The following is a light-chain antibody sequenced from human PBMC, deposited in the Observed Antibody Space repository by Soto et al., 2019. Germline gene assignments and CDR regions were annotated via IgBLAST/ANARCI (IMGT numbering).Light chain of an antibody. CDR2: AAS. V-gene: IGKV3-20*01. CDR1: QTGDSRY. Sequence: VLTPSPGTLSLSPGASATLYCRASQTGDSRYLAWYQQKRGQAPRLLIYAASSRATGVPDRFSGSGSGTDFTLTIRRLEPEDFAVYYCQQYDSTVWTFGQGTKVDIK. J-gene: IGKJ1*01. CDR3: QQYDSTVWT.